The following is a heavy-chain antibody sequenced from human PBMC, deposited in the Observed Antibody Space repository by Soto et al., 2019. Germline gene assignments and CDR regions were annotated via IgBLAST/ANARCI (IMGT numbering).Heavy chain of an antibody. V-gene: IGHV1-3*01. J-gene: IGHJ4*02. CDR1: GYTFTSYA. CDR2: INAGNGNT. Sequence: VASVKVSCKASGYTFTSYAMHWVRQAPGQRLEWMGWINAGNGNTKYSQKFQGRVTITRDTSASTAYMELSSLRSEDTAVYYCARVPLGGPFDYWGQGTLVTVSS. CDR3: ARVPLGGPFDY. D-gene: IGHD1-1*01.